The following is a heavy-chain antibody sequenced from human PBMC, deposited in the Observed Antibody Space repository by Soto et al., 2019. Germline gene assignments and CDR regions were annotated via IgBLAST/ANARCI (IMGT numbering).Heavy chain of an antibody. CDR2: INAGNGNT. CDR3: ARVMAVAGGSEWWFDP. Sequence: ASVKVSCKASGYTFTSYVMHWVRQAPGQRLEWMGWINAGNGNTKYSQKFQGRVTITRDTSASTAYMELSSLRSEDTAVYYCARVMAVAGGSEWWFDPWGQGTLVTVS. CDR1: GYTFTSYV. J-gene: IGHJ5*02. V-gene: IGHV1-3*01. D-gene: IGHD6-19*01.